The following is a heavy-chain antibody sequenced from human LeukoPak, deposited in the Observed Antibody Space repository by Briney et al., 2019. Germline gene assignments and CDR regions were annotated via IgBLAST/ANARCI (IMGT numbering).Heavy chain of an antibody. CDR1: GFTVSSNY. V-gene: IGHV3-53*01. J-gene: IGHJ4*02. CDR2: IYSGGST. Sequence: SGGSLRLSCAASGFTVSSNYMSWVRQAPGKGLEWVAVIYSGGSTYYADSVKGRFTISRDNSKNTLYLQMNSLRAEDTAVYHCARLDSSGWYSDYWGQGTLVTVSS. D-gene: IGHD6-19*01. CDR3: ARLDSSGWYSDY.